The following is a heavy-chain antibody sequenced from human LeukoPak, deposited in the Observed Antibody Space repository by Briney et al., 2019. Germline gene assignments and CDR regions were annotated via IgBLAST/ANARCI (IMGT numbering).Heavy chain of an antibody. D-gene: IGHD1-1*01. J-gene: IGHJ6*02. CDR1: GFTFSNYW. V-gene: IGHV3-74*01. CDR3: ARVEGVLQYYYGMDV. Sequence: GGSLRLSCAASGFTFSNYWMHWVRQVPGQGLVWVLRINSDGSSTNYADSVKGRFTMSRDNAKNMVYLQMDSLRAEDTAVYYCARVEGVLQYYYGMDVWGQGTTVTVS. CDR2: INSDGSST.